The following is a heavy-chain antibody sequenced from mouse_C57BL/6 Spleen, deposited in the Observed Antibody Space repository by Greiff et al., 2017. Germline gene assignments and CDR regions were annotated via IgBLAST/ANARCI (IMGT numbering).Heavy chain of an antibody. D-gene: IGHD2-5*01. V-gene: IGHV1-76*01. CDR2: IYPGSGNT. Sequence: VKVVESGAELVRPGASVKLSCKASGYTFTDYYINWVKQRPGQGLEWIARIYPGSGNTYYNEKFKGKATLTAEKSSSTAYMQLSSLTSEDSAVYFCARDSNPFDVWGTGTTVTVAS. J-gene: IGHJ1*03. CDR3: ARDSNPFDV. CDR1: GYTFTDYY.